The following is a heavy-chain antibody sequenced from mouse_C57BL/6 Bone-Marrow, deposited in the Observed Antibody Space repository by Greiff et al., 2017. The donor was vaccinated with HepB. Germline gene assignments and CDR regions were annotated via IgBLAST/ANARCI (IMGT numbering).Heavy chain of an antibody. J-gene: IGHJ2*01. CDR1: GYTFTSYW. CDR2: IDPSDSYT. V-gene: IGHV1-50*01. Sequence: QVHVKQPGAELVKPGASVKLSCKASGYTFTSYWMQCVKQRPGQGLEWIGEIDPSDSYTNYNQKFKGKATLTVDTSSSTAYMQLSSLTSEDSAVYYCAREGNYFDYWGQGTTHTVSS. CDR3: AREGNYFDY.